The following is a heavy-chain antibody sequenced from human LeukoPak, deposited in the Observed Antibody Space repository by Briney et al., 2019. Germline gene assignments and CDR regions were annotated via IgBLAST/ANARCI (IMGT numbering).Heavy chain of an antibody. CDR1: GGSFSGHY. J-gene: IGHJ4*02. CDR2: INQSGST. Sequence: PSETLSLTCAVYGGSFSGHYWSWIRQPAGKGLEWIGEINQSGSTNYNPSLKSRVTMSVDTSKNQFSLKLSSVTAADTAVYYCARVDHYWGQGTLVTVSS. V-gene: IGHV4-34*01. CDR3: ARVDHY. D-gene: IGHD3/OR15-3a*01.